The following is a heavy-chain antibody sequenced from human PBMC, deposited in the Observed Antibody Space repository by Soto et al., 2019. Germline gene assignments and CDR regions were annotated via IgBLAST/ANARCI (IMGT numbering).Heavy chain of an antibody. CDR1: GFTFSRFW. V-gene: IGHV3-7*05. CDR2: IKYDGSDK. D-gene: IGHD3-3*01. J-gene: IGHJ4*02. CDR3: ARGPAAYDSWSCYFYY. Sequence: EVQLVESGGGLVQPGGSLRLSCAASGFTFSRFWMSWVRQAPGKGLEWVANIKYDGSDKYYGDSVKGRFTISRDNAKNSMSLQMNSLRAEDTAVYYCARGPAAYDSWSCYFYYWGQGTLVIAST.